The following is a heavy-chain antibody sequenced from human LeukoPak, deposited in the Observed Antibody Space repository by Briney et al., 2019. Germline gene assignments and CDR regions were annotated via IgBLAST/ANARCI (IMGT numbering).Heavy chain of an antibody. CDR3: ARDRGSFDVDY. D-gene: IGHD3-9*01. CDR1: GGSITSGGYC. CDR2: ICSTGSTYDT. J-gene: IGHJ4*02. Sequence: SETLSLICTVSGGSITSGGYCWGWIRQPPGKGLEWIGSICSTGSTYDTYYIPSLKSRMTTSPDTSRNQFSLMLSSVTAADTAVYHCARDRGSFDVDYWGPGTLVTVTS. V-gene: IGHV4-39*07.